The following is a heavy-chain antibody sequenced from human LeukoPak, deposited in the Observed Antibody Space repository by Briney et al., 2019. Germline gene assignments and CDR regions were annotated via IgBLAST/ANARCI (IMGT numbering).Heavy chain of an antibody. J-gene: IGHJ4*02. Sequence: PSETLSLTCTVSGGSINNYYWSWIRQPPGKGLEWIGYISYSGSTNYNSSLKSRVTISEDTSKNQFSLKLSSVTAADTAVYYCARDHDGNSSLDYWGQGTLVTVSS. V-gene: IGHV4-59*01. CDR1: GGSINNYY. CDR2: ISYSGST. CDR3: ARDHDGNSSLDY. D-gene: IGHD5-24*01.